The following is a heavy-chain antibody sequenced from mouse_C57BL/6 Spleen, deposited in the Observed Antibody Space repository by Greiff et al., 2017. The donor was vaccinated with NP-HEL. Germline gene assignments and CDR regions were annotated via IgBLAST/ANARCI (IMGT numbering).Heavy chain of an antibody. CDR2: IHPNSGST. CDR3: ARGEGLLLRALDY. CDR1: GYTFTSYW. V-gene: IGHV1-64*01. J-gene: IGHJ2*01. Sequence: QVHVKQPGAELVKPGASVKLSCKASGYTFTSYWMHWVKQRPGQGLEWIGMIHPNSGSTNYNEKFKSKATLTVDKSSSTAYMQLSSLTSEDSAVYYCARGEGLLLRALDYWGQGTTLTVSS. D-gene: IGHD1-1*01.